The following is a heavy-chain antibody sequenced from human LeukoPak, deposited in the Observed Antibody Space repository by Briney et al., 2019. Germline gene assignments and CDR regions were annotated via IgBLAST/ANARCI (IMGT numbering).Heavy chain of an antibody. V-gene: IGHV1-2*02. D-gene: IGHD2-2*01. CDR1: GYTFPGYY. CDR3: ARERTLTSCYDY. J-gene: IGHJ4*02. CDR2: INPNIVGT. Sequence: ASAPVPCQASGYTFPGYYMLLVRQAPGHGREWIGWINPNIVGTNYAQQPHGRVTMTRDTSISTAYMGLSRLRSDDTAVYYCARERTLTSCYDYWGQGTLVTVSS.